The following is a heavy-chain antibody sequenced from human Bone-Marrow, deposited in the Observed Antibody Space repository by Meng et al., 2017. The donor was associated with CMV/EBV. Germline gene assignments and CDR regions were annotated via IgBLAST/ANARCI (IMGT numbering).Heavy chain of an antibody. J-gene: IGHJ4*02. D-gene: IGHD2-15*01. CDR3: ARHYCSGATCLGGY. CDR1: GGSISSYY. V-gene: IGHV4-59*08. CDR2: IYYSGST. Sequence: SETLSLTCTVSGGSISSYYWSWIRQPPGKGLEWIGYIYYSGSTYYNPSLKSRVTISVDTSKNQFSLKLSSVTAADTAVYYCARHYCSGATCLGGYWGQGTLVTVSS.